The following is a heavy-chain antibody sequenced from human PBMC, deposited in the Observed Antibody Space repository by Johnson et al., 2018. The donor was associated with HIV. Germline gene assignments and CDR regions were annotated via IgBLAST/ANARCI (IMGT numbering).Heavy chain of an antibody. Sequence: VQLVESGGGLVQPGGSLRLSCAASGFSFSSYDMHWVRQATGKNLEWVSAIGVAGDTYYAGSVRGRFTISRENAKNSFYLQMNDLRAEDTALYYCARGGLGYQNLHDAFDLWGQGTMVTVSS. CDR3: ARGGLGYQNLHDAFDL. D-gene: IGHD1-14*01. CDR1: GFSFSSYD. J-gene: IGHJ3*01. V-gene: IGHV3-13*01. CDR2: IGVAGDT.